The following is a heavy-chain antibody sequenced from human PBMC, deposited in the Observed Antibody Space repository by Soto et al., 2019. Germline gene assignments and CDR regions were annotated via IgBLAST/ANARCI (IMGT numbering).Heavy chain of an antibody. J-gene: IGHJ4*01. V-gene: IGHV1-3*01. Sequence: ASVKVYCKTSGYTFTSYAMHWVRQAPGQRLEWMGWINAGNGNTKYSQKFQGRVTITRDTSASTAYMELSSLRSEDTAVYYCARDIYYGSGSPGDYWGQELRSPSPQ. CDR1: GYTFTSYA. CDR2: INAGNGNT. CDR3: ARDIYYGSGSPGDY. D-gene: IGHD3-10*01.